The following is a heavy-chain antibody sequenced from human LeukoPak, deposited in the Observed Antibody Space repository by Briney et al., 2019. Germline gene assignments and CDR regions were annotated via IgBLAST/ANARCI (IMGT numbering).Heavy chain of an antibody. J-gene: IGHJ4*02. D-gene: IGHD6-19*01. CDR1: GGSLSSNY. Sequence: SETLSLTCTVSGGSLSSNYWSWIRQPPRKGLEWIGYIYDSGTTNYNPSLKSRATISEDMSKNQFSLKVRSVTAADTAVYYCARSTGGWSYFDHWGQGILVTVSS. CDR2: IYDSGTT. CDR3: ARSTGGWSYFDH. V-gene: IGHV4-59*01.